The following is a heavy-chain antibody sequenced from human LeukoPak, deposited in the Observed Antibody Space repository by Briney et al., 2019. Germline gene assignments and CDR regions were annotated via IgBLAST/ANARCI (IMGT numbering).Heavy chain of an antibody. Sequence: PGGSLRLSCAASGFTFSSYSMHWVRQAPGKGLENVSGISSNGGSTYYADSVKGRFTISRDNSKNTVNLQMGSLRIEDTAIYHCARMTLYGSGTVDWGQGILVTVSS. CDR2: ISSNGGST. V-gene: IGHV3-64*02. CDR1: GFTFSSYS. J-gene: IGHJ4*02. D-gene: IGHD3-10*01. CDR3: ARMTLYGSGTVD.